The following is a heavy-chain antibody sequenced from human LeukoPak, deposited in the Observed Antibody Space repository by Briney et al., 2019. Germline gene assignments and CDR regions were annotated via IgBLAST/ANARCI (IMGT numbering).Heavy chain of an antibody. Sequence: GGSLRLSCAASGFTVSSNYMTWVRQAPGKGLEWVSVLYSGGDTYYADSVKGRFTISRDNSKNTLYLQMNSLRAEDTAVYYCLGQAGAGFDYWGQGTLVTVSS. J-gene: IGHJ4*02. CDR1: GFTVSSNY. V-gene: IGHV3-66*01. D-gene: IGHD4/OR15-4a*01. CDR2: LYSGGDT. CDR3: LGQAGAGFDY.